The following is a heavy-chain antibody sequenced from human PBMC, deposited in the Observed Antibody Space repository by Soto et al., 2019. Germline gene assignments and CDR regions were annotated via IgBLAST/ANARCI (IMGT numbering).Heavy chain of an antibody. CDR3: ARMYYYDSSGYLSPPYGMDV. D-gene: IGHD3-22*01. V-gene: IGHV1-69*13. Sequence: GASVKVSCKASGGTFSSYAISWVRQAPGQGLEWMGGITPIFGTANYAQKFQGGVTITADESTSTAYMELSSLRSEDTAVYYCARMYYYDSSGYLSPPYGMDVCGQRTTVTVSS. J-gene: IGHJ6*02. CDR1: GGTFSSYA. CDR2: ITPIFGTA.